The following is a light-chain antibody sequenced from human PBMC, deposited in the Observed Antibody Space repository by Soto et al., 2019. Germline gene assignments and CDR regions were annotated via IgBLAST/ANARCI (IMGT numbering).Light chain of an antibody. J-gene: IGLJ1*01. CDR1: SSNIGNND. CDR3: AAWDDSLSGSYV. Sequence: QSVLTQPPSASGTPGQRVTISCSGSSSNIGNNDVYWYQQLPETAPKPLIYTNNKRPSGVPDRFSGSKSGTSASLAISGLRSEDEADYYCAAWDDSLSGSYVFGTGTKVTGL. V-gene: IGLV1-47*02. CDR2: TNN.